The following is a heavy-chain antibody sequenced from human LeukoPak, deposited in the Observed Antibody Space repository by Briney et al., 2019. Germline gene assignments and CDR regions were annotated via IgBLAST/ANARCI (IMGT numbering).Heavy chain of an antibody. V-gene: IGHV3-53*01. D-gene: IGHD3-16*01. CDR2: IYSGGST. CDR3: ARDGGGYARFDP. Sequence: GGSLRLSCAASGFTVSSNYMSWVRQAPGKGLEWVSVIYSGGSTYYADSVTGRFTISRDNYKNTLYLQMNSLRADDTAVYYCARDGGGYARFDPWGQGTLVTVSS. CDR1: GFTVSSNY. J-gene: IGHJ5*02.